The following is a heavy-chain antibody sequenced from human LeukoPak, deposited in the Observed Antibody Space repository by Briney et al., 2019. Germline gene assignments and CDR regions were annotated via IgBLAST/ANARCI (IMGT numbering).Heavy chain of an antibody. V-gene: IGHV3-73*01. CDR1: GFTFSGSA. D-gene: IGHD3-9*01. CDR3: TRQTLTGYPDY. Sequence: GGSLRLSCAASGFTFSGSAMNWVRPASGEGREWVGRIRSKANSYATAYAASVKGRFPIYRDDSKNTAYLQMNSLKTEDTAVYYCTRQTLTGYPDYWGQGTLVTVSS. J-gene: IGHJ4*02. CDR2: IRSKANSYAT.